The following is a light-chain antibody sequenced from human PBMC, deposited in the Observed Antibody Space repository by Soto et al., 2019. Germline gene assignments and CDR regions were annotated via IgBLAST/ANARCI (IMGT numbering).Light chain of an antibody. J-gene: IGLJ3*02. CDR1: SNDVSGYNY. V-gene: IGLV2-14*01. CDR2: DVT. CDR3: TSYTSISTVV. Sequence: QSALTQPASVSGSPGQSIAISCTGTSNDVSGYNYVSWYQQEPGKAPKLLIYDVTTRPSGVSSRFSGSKSGNTASLTISGLQTEDEANYYCTSYTSISTVVFGGGTQLTVL.